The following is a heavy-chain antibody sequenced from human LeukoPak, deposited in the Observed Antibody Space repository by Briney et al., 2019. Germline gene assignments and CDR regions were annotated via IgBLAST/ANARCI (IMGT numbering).Heavy chain of an antibody. D-gene: IGHD4-17*01. CDR2: IYYSGST. V-gene: IGHV4-59*01. J-gene: IGHJ4*02. CDR3: ARSIVSTTVTPFDY. CDR1: GGSISSYY. Sequence: SETLSLTCTVSGGSISSYYWSWIRQPPGKGLEWIGYIYYSGSTNYNPSLKSRVTISVDTSKNQFSLKLSSVTAADTAVYYCARSIVSTTVTPFDYWGQGTLVTVSS.